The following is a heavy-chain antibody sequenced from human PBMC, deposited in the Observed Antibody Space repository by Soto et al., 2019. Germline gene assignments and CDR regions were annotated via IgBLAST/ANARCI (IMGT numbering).Heavy chain of an antibody. Sequence: GESLKISCKGSGYSFTNYWIGWVRQMPGKGLEWMGIIYPGDSDTRYSPSFQGQVTISADKSISTAYLQWSSLKASDTAMYYCARRIAAAGTNFDYWGQGTLVTVSS. V-gene: IGHV5-51*01. CDR2: IYPGDSDT. CDR1: GYSFTNYW. CDR3: ARRIAAAGTNFDY. D-gene: IGHD6-13*01. J-gene: IGHJ4*02.